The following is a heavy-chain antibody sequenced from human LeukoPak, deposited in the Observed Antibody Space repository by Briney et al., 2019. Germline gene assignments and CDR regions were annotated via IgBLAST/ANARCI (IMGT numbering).Heavy chain of an antibody. CDR1: GGSFSGYY. CDR3: ARDLYYYGSGSSFFDY. CDR2: INHSGST. J-gene: IGHJ4*02. D-gene: IGHD3-10*01. Sequence: SETLSLTCAVYGGSFSGYYWSWIRRPPGKGLEWIGEINHSGSTNYNPSLKSRVTISVDTSRNQFSLKLSSVTAADTAVYYCARDLYYYGSGSSFFDYWGQGTLVTVSS. V-gene: IGHV4-34*01.